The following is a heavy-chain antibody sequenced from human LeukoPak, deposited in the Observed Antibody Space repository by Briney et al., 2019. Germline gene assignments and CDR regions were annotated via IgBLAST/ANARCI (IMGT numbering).Heavy chain of an antibody. CDR2: ISPYTGNT. V-gene: IGHV1-18*01. D-gene: IGHD2-2*01. Sequence: GASVKVSCKASGYTFTSYDINWVRQAPGQGLQWMGWISPYTGNTNYAQKVQDRVTMTTDTSTSTAYMEVRSLRSDDTAVYYCARVWGVEVVPPAMPSFDFWGQGTLVTVSS. CDR3: ARVWGVEVVPPAMPSFDF. J-gene: IGHJ4*02. CDR1: GYTFTSYD.